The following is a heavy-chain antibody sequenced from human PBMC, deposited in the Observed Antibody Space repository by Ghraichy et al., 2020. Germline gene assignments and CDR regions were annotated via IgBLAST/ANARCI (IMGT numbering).Heavy chain of an antibody. J-gene: IGHJ4*02. CDR1: GGSIITVYY. Sequence: SETLSLTCTVSGGSIITVYYWSWLRLTPGKGLEWIGYIHANGNINYNPSLASRVTISLTLSDNRFSLKLSSVTAADTAPYYCARHRLRERNTVGWPLAYWGQGALVT. CDR2: IHANGNI. CDR3: ARHRLRERNTVGWPLAY. V-gene: IGHV4-4*08. D-gene: IGHD6-19*01.